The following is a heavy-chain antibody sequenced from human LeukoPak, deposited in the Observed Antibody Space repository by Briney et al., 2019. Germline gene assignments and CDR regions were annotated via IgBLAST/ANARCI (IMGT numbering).Heavy chain of an antibody. CDR2: INAGNGDT. CDR1: GYTFTNYA. V-gene: IGHV1-3*03. D-gene: IGHD3-9*01. CDR3: ARDPLQYHDLLTGSQPQYYFDF. Sequence: ASVKVSCKASGYTFTNYAIHWVRQAPGQRLAWMGWINAGNGDTKYSQEFQGRVTITRDTSANTAYMQLSSLRSEDMAVYYCARDPLQYHDLLTGSQPQYYFDFWGQGTLVTVSS. J-gene: IGHJ4*02.